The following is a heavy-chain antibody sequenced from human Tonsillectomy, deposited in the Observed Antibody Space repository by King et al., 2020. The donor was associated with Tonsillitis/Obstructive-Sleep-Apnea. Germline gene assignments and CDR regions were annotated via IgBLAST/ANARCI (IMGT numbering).Heavy chain of an antibody. Sequence: QLVESGGGVVQPGRSLRLSGAASGFTFSSYVMHWVRQAPGKGLEWVAVISYDGSNKYYADSVKGRFTISRDNSKNTLYLQMNSLRAEDTAVYYCARPPTYCSGGSCYSWFYYYMDVWGKGTTVTVSS. CDR3: ARPPTYCSGGSCYSWFYYYMDV. V-gene: IGHV3-30*04. J-gene: IGHJ6*03. D-gene: IGHD2-15*01. CDR1: GFTFSSYV. CDR2: ISYDGSNK.